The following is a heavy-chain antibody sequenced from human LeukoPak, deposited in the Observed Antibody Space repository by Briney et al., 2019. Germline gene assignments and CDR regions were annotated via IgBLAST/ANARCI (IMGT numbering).Heavy chain of an antibody. J-gene: IGHJ3*02. D-gene: IGHD1-26*01. V-gene: IGHV3-21*01. CDR3: AKKTIVGATVDAFDI. CDR1: GFTFSSYS. Sequence: GGSLRLSCAASGFTFSSYSMNWVRQAPGKGLEWVSSISSSSSYIYYADSVKGRFTISRDNAKNSLYLQMNSLRAEDTAVYYCAKKTIVGATVDAFDIWGQGTMVTVSS. CDR2: ISSSSSYI.